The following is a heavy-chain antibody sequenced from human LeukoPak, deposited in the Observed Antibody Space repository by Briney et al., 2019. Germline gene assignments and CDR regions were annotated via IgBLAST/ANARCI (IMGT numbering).Heavy chain of an antibody. V-gene: IGHV3-23*01. J-gene: IGHJ4*02. CDR3: AKTTAGYSNGRSPGWPIDY. CDR1: GFTFRSYA. Sequence: PGGSLRLSCAASGFTFRSYAIYWVRQAPGKGLEWVSGISGSGGDTYFAGSVKGRFTISRDNSKNTVFLQMDSLRAEDTAVYYCAKTTAGYSNGRSPGWPIDYWGQGTLVTVSS. CDR2: ISGSGGDT. D-gene: IGHD6-19*01.